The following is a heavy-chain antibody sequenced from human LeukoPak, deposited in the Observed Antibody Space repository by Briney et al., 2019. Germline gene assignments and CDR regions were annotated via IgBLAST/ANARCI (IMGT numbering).Heavy chain of an antibody. CDR1: GGSISSYY. Sequence: SETLSLTCTVSGGSISSYYWSWIRQPPGKGLEWIGYIYYSGSTNYNPSLKSRVTISVDTSKNQFSLKLSSVTAADTAVYYCARAWPRAFDIWGQGTVVTVSS. CDR2: IYYSGST. J-gene: IGHJ3*02. CDR3: ARAWPRAFDI. V-gene: IGHV4-59*01.